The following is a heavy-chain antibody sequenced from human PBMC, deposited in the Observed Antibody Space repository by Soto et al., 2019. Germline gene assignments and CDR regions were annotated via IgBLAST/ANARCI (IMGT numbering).Heavy chain of an antibody. D-gene: IGHD2-21*02. V-gene: IGHV3-48*01. Sequence: TGGSLRLSCAASGFTFSSYSMNWARQAPGKGLEWVSYISSSSSTIYYADSVKGRFTISRDNAKNSPYLQMNSLRAEDTAVYYCAKDVISGDGFWLMDHWGQGTLVTVSS. CDR1: GFTFSSYS. J-gene: IGHJ4*02. CDR2: ISSSSSTI. CDR3: AKDVISGDGFWLMDH.